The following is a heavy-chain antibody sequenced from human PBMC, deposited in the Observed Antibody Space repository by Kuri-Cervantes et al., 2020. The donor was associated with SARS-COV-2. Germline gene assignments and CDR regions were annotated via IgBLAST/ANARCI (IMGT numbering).Heavy chain of an antibody. CDR2: IGTAGDT. D-gene: IGHD6-13*01. Sequence: GESLKISCAASGFTFSIYSMNWVRQAPGKGLEWVSAIGTAGDTHYPGSVKGRFTISRENAKNSLYLQMNSLRAGDTAVYYCAKDPGIAAADGMDVWGQGTTVTVSS. V-gene: IGHV3-13*01. CDR3: AKDPGIAAADGMDV. J-gene: IGHJ6*02. CDR1: GFTFSIYS.